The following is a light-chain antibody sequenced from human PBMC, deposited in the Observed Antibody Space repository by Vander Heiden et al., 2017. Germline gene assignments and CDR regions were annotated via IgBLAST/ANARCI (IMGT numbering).Light chain of an antibody. CDR2: GAS. Sequence: EIVLTQSPGTLSLSPGERATLPRRASQSVSSSYLAWYQQKPGQAPRLLIYGASSRATGIPDRFSGSGSGTDFTLTISRLEPEDFAVYYCQQDGSSPWTFGQGTKVEIK. V-gene: IGKV3-20*01. J-gene: IGKJ1*01. CDR1: QSVSSSY. CDR3: QQDGSSPWT.